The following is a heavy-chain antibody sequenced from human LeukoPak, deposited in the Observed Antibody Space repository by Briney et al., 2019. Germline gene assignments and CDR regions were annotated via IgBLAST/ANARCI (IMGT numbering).Heavy chain of an antibody. D-gene: IGHD1-14*01. CDR2: IKSKANSGTT. CDR1: GFTFGNAW. V-gene: IGHV3-15*01. J-gene: IGHJ3*01. Sequence: PGGSLRLSSAASGFTFGNAWMSWVRQAPGKGLEWVGRIKSKANSGTTDYAAPVKGRFTISRDDSKNTLYLQMNSLKTEDTAIYYCTTGLLGTWGQGTMVTVSS. CDR3: TTGLLGT.